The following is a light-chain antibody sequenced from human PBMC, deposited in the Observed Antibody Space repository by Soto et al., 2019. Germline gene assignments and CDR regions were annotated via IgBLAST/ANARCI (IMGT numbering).Light chain of an antibody. J-gene: IGKJ1*01. CDR1: QSVKSTY. V-gene: IGKV3-20*01. CDR2: DAS. Sequence: EIVLTQSPGTLSLSPGERATLSCGASQSVKSTYLAWYQQKPGQAPRLLIHDASSRATGISDRFTGSGSGTDFTLTITTLEPEDFAVYYCQQYGSSPRTFGLGTKVDIK. CDR3: QQYGSSPRT.